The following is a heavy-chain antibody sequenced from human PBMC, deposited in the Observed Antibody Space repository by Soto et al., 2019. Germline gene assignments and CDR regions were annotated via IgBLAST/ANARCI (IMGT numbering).Heavy chain of an antibody. J-gene: IGHJ4*02. CDR1: GFTFSAYW. CDR3: ARLDAIAVTGKPQDY. V-gene: IGHV3-7*05. CDR2: IKPDGGEQ. Sequence: EAQLVESGGGLVQPGGSLSVSCAVSGFTFSAYWMNWVRQAPGKGLEWVANIKPDGGEQYYVASVRGRFTISRDNAKNSVYLQMNSLRPEDTAVYYCARLDAIAVTGKPQDYWGQGILVTV. D-gene: IGHD6-19*01.